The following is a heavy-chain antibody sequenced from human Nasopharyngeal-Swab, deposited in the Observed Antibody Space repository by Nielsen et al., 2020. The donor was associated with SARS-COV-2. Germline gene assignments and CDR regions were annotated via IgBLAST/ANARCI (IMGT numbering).Heavy chain of an antibody. V-gene: IGHV1-18*01. Sequence: WVRQAPGQGLEWMGWISAYNGNTNYAQKLQGRVTMTTDTSTSTAYMELRSLRSDDTAVYYCARDGYSSSSVYHYYYYGMDVWGQGTTVTVSS. D-gene: IGHD6-6*01. CDR3: ARDGYSSSSVYHYYYYGMDV. CDR2: ISAYNGNT. J-gene: IGHJ6*02.